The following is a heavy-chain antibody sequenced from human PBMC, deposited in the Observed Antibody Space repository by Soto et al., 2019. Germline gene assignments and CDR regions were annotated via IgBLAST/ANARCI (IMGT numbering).Heavy chain of an antibody. J-gene: IGHJ4*02. D-gene: IGHD5-18*01. Sequence: QVKLVQSGAEVKKPGASVKVSCKASGYTFTSYGISWVRQAPGQGLEWMGWISAYNGNTNYAQKLQGRVTMTTDTSTSTTYMELRSLRSGDTAVYYCARSLLVGYGLEGESDWGQGTLVTVSS. V-gene: IGHV1-18*01. CDR3: ARSLLVGYGLEGESD. CDR2: ISAYNGNT. CDR1: GYTFTSYG.